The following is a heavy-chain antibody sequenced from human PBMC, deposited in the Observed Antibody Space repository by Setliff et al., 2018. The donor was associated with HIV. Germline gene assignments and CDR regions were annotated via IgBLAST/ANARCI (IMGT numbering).Heavy chain of an antibody. D-gene: IGHD2-15*01. Sequence: SVKVSCKASGGTFSSYGFSWVRQAPGQGLEWMGGIIPMFTTPKFAQKFQGRVTITTDESTNTAYMELSNLRSEDTALYFCTSRAGYCSGANCYWTFDFWGQGTLVTVSS. CDR3: TSRAGYCSGANCYWTFDF. J-gene: IGHJ4*02. CDR1: GGTFSSYG. V-gene: IGHV1-69*05. CDR2: IIPMFTTP.